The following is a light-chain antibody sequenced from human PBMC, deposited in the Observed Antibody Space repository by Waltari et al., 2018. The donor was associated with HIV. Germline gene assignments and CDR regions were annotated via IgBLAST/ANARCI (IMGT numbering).Light chain of an antibody. J-gene: IGLJ1*01. V-gene: IGLV2-14*01. CDR3: SSYTSSSTLV. Sequence: QSALTQPASVSGSPGQSITISCTGTTSDVGAYKYVSWYQPHPGKAPKLMIYEVSNRPSGVSNRFSGSKSGNTASLTISGLQAEDEADYFCSSYTSSSTLVFGSGTKVTVL. CDR2: EVS. CDR1: TSDVGAYKY.